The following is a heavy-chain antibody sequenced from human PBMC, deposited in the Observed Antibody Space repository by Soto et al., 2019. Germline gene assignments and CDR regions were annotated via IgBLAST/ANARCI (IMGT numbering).Heavy chain of an antibody. V-gene: IGHV3-21*05. J-gene: IGHJ4*02. CDR1: GFTFSTYT. D-gene: IGHD3-3*01. CDR2: ISSRSSYM. CDR3: ARLWSGYYKSIDY. Sequence: PGGSLRLSGAASGFTFSTYTMNWVRQAPGKGLEWVSCISSRSSYMYYADSVKGRFTISRDDAKNSLYLQMNSLRAEDTAVYYCARLWSGYYKSIDYWGQGTLVTVSS.